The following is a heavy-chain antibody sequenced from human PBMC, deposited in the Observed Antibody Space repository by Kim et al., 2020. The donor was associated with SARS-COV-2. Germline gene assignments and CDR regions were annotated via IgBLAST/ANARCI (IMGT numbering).Heavy chain of an antibody. J-gene: IGHJ6*02. CDR2: ISSNGGST. CDR1: GFTFSSYA. V-gene: IGHV3-64D*06. D-gene: IGHD6-13*01. Sequence: GGSLRLSCSASGFTFSSYAMHWVRQAPGKGLEYVSAISSNGGSTYYADSVKGRFTISRDNSKNTLYLQMSSLRAEDTAVYYCVKGGIYDIAAAGNYSYYGIDVWGQGTTVTVSS. CDR3: VKGGIYDIAAAGNYSYYGIDV.